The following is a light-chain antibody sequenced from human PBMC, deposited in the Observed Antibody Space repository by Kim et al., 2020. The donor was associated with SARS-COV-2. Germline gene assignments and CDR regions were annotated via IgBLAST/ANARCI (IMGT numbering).Light chain of an antibody. CDR3: QQYGTSLRT. V-gene: IGKV3-20*01. J-gene: IGKJ1*01. Sequence: EIVLTQSPGTLSLSPGERATLSCRASQSVTSSYLAWYQQKPGQPPRLLIYGASNRATGIPDRFSGSGSGTDFTLTISRLESEDLAVYYCQQYGTSLRTFVQGSKLDIK. CDR1: QSVTSSY. CDR2: GAS.